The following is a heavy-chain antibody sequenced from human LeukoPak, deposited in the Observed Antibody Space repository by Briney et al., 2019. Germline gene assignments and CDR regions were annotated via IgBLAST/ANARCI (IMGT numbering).Heavy chain of an antibody. CDR1: GFTVSINY. CDR3: ARMVYYYDSSGYYSWFDP. J-gene: IGHJ5*02. D-gene: IGHD3-22*01. Sequence: GGSLRLSCAASGFTVSINYMSWVRQAPGKGVEWVSVIYSGGSTYYVESVKGRFTISRDDSKNTLYLQMNSLRAEDTAVYYCARMVYYYDSSGYYSWFDPWGQGTLVTVSS. CDR2: IYSGGST. V-gene: IGHV3-66*02.